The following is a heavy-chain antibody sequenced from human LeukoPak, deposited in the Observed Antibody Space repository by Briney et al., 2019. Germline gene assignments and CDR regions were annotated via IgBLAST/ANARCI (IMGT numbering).Heavy chain of an antibody. V-gene: IGHV3-30-3*01. CDR1: GFTFNMYT. CDR3: ARDRKIVVVIATLDY. Sequence: PGRSLRLSCAASGFTFNMYTMHWVRQAPGKGLEWVALISYDGSNKYYADSVKGRFTISRDNSKNTLYLQMNSLRAEDTAVYYCARDRKIVVVIATLDYWGQGALVTVSS. J-gene: IGHJ4*02. D-gene: IGHD2-15*01. CDR2: ISYDGSNK.